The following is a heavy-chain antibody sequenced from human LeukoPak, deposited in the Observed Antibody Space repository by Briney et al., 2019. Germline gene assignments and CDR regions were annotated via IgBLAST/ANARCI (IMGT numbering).Heavy chain of an antibody. J-gene: IGHJ4*02. CDR3: ARGYYDFWSGYQEGEFDY. CDR2: MNPNSGGT. V-gene: IGHV1-2*06. CDR1: GYTFTGYY. Sequence: ASVKVSCKASGYTFTGYYMHWVRQAPGQGLEWMGRMNPNSGGTNYAQKFQGRVTMTRDTSISTAYMELSRLRSDDPAVYYCARGYYDFWSGYQEGEFDYWGQGTLVTVSS. D-gene: IGHD3-3*01.